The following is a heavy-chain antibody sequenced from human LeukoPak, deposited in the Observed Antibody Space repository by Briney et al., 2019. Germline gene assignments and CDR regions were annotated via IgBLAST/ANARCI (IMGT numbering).Heavy chain of an antibody. CDR1: GFTFSSYG. V-gene: IGHV3-33*06. CDR3: AKDLYYDSSGYSNDY. D-gene: IGHD3-22*01. CDR2: IWYDRSNK. Sequence: PGGSLRLSCAASGFTFSSYGMHWVRQAPGKGLEWVAVIWYDRSNKYYADSVKGRFTISRDNSKNTLYLQMNSLRAEDTAVYYCAKDLYYDSSGYSNDYWGQGTLVTVSS. J-gene: IGHJ4*02.